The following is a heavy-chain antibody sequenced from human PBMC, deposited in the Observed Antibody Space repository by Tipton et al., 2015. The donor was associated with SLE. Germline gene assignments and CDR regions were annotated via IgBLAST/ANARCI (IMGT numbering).Heavy chain of an antibody. CDR2: IYSSGIT. Sequence: TLSLTCTVSGGSISSGSYYWSWIRQPAGKGLEWIGRIYSSGITNYNPSLKSRVTISVDASKNQFYLKMNSVSAADTAVYYCARGDVDTSMLVAFDIWGQGTMVTVSS. V-gene: IGHV4-61*02. CDR1: GGSISSGSYY. D-gene: IGHD5-18*01. J-gene: IGHJ3*02. CDR3: ARGDVDTSMLVAFDI.